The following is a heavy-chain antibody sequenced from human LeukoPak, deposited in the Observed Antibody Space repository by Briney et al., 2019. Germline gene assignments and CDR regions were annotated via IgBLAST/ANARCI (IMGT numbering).Heavy chain of an antibody. CDR2: IYYSGST. CDR3: ASQSGEYTYYSDY. CDR1: GGSISSSGFY. Sequence: PSETLSLTCTVSGGSISSSGFYWGWIRQPPGRGLEWIVSIYYSGSTHYNPSLKSRVTISVDTSKNQFSLRLSSVSAADTAAYYCASQSGEYTYYSDYWGQGTLVTVSS. V-gene: IGHV4-39*01. J-gene: IGHJ4*02. D-gene: IGHD4-17*01.